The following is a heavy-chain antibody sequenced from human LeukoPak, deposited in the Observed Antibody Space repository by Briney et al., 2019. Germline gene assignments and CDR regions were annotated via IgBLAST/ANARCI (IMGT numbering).Heavy chain of an antibody. J-gene: IGHJ4*02. CDR1: GYTFTSYG. D-gene: IGHD3-3*01. CDR3: ARGAYYDFWSGYFPSDLYY. CDR2: ISAYNGNT. Sequence: ASVKVSCKASGYTFTSYGIGWVRQAPGQGLEWMGWISAYNGNTNYAQKLQGRVTMTTDTSTSTAYMELRSLRSDDTAVYYCARGAYYDFWSGYFPSDLYYWGQGTLVTVSS. V-gene: IGHV1-18*01.